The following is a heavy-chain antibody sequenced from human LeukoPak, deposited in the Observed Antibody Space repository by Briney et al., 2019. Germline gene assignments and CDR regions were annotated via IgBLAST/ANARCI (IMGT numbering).Heavy chain of an antibody. V-gene: IGHV3-74*01. Sequence: GGSLRLSCAASGFTLSTYWMHWVRQGPNKGLVWVSYISPDGSITRYADSVKGRFTISRDNAKNTLCLQMNSLTAEDTAVYYCATPWSYWGQGTLVTVSS. CDR1: GFTLSTYW. CDR3: ATPWSY. D-gene: IGHD3-3*01. J-gene: IGHJ4*02. CDR2: ISPDGSIT.